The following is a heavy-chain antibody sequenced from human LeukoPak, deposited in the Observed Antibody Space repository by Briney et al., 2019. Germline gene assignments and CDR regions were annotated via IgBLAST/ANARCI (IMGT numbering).Heavy chain of an antibody. CDR1: GGSISSYY. J-gene: IGHJ4*02. V-gene: IGHV4-59*01. CDR3: ARKDGRDSSGYYTYFDY. Sequence: PSETLSLTCTVSGGSISSYYWSWIRQPPGEGLDWIGYIHYSGSTNYNPSLKSRVPISVDTSKNQFSLKLSSVTAADTAVYYCARKDGRDSSGYYTYFDYWGQGTLVTVSS. D-gene: IGHD3-22*01. CDR2: IHYSGST.